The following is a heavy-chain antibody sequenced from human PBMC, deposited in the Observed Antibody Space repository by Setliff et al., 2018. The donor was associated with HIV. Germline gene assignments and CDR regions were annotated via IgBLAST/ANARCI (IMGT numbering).Heavy chain of an antibody. CDR2: INPSGDRT. J-gene: IGHJ4*02. Sequence: ASVKVSCKASGFTLISYHMHWVRQAPGRGLEWMTMINPSGDRTTYTKKFQGRVTMTRDTSTNTVYLELSSLRSEDTAMYYCVREMFMYTSSEGFPFDFWGQGTLVTVSS. V-gene: IGHV1-46*01. D-gene: IGHD6-6*01. CDR1: GFTLISYH. CDR3: VREMFMYTSSEGFPFDF.